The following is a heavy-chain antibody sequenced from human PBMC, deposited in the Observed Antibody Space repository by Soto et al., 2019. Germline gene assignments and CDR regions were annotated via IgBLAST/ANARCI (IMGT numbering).Heavy chain of an antibody. J-gene: IGHJ6*02. CDR2: ISYDGSNK. CDR1: GFTFSSYG. CDR3: AKDPHRSNVLGMDV. D-gene: IGHD2-8*01. Sequence: GGSLRLSCAASGFTFSSYGMHWVRQAPGKGLEWVAVISYDGSNKYYADSVKGRFTISRDNSKNTLYLQMNSLRAEDTAVNYCAKDPHRSNVLGMDVWSQGTTVTVSS. V-gene: IGHV3-30*18.